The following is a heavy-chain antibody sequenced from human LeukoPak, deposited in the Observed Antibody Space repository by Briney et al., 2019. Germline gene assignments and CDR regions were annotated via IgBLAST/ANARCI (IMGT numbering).Heavy chain of an antibody. V-gene: IGHV3-64*04. D-gene: IGHD6-6*01. J-gene: IGHJ6*02. CDR2: ISSNGGST. CDR1: GFTFSSYA. Sequence: PGGSLRLSCSASGFTFSSYAMHWVRQAPGKGLEYVSAISSNGGSTYYADSVKGRFTISRDNAKNSLYLQMNSLRAEDTAVYYCARDIGSSEEYYYYYGMDVWGQGTTVTVSS. CDR3: ARDIGSSEEYYYYYGMDV.